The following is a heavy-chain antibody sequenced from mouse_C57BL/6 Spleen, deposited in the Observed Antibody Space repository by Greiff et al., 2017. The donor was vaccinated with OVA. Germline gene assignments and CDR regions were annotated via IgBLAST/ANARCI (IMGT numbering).Heavy chain of an antibody. V-gene: IGHV5-9*01. CDR2: ISGGGGNT. D-gene: IGHD2-2*01. CDR3: ARHEGLRYYFDY. Sequence: EVQLVESGGGLVKPGGSLKLSCAASGFTFSSYTMSWVRQTPEKRLEWVATISGGGGNTYYPDSVKGRFTISRDNAKNTLYLQMSSLRSEDTALYYCARHEGLRYYFDYWGQGTTLTVSS. CDR1: GFTFSSYT. J-gene: IGHJ2*01.